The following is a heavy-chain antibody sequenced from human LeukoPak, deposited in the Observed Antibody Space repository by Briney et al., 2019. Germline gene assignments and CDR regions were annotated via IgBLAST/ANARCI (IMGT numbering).Heavy chain of an antibody. CDR3: ARDYKGYSSSWYGDAYYYYYGMDV. J-gene: IGHJ6*02. Sequence: ASVKVSCKASGYTFTGYYMHWVRQAPGQGLEWMGWINPNSGGTNYAQKFQGWVTMTRDTSISTAYMELSRLRSDDTAVYYCARDYKGYSSSWYGDAYYYYYGMDVWGQGTTVTVSS. V-gene: IGHV1-2*04. CDR2: INPNSGGT. CDR1: GYTFTGYY. D-gene: IGHD6-13*01.